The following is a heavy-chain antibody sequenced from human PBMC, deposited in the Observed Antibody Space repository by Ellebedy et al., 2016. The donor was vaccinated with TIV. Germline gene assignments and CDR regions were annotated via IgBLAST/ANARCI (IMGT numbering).Heavy chain of an antibody. CDR1: GFSLTSSGMC. CDR3: ARSLASRHYYGMDV. D-gene: IGHD3-3*02. CDR2: IDWDDDD. V-gene: IGHV2-70*11. Sequence: SGPTLVKPTQTLTLTCTFSGFSLTSSGMCVNWIRQPPGKALEWLARIDWDDDDYYSTSLKTRLSISKRTSKNQVVLTMTNMEPVDTATYYCARSLASRHYYGMDVWGQGTSVTVSS. J-gene: IGHJ6*02.